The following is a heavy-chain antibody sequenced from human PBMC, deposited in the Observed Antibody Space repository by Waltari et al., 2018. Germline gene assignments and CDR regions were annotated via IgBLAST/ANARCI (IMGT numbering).Heavy chain of an antibody. V-gene: IGHV7-4-1*02. CDR3: ARGPPDHATRNEYFHL. CDR1: GHTFTTYR. CDR2: IITNTGNP. Sequence: QVQLVQSGSELQKPGASVKVSCKASGHTFTTYRTNWVRQAPGLWREWMGWIITNTGNPRNAQGSTGRFVFSLDTSVSTAYLQISSLRVEDTGVYYCARGPPDHATRNEYFHLWGQGTLVTVSS. J-gene: IGHJ1*01. D-gene: IGHD2-2*01.